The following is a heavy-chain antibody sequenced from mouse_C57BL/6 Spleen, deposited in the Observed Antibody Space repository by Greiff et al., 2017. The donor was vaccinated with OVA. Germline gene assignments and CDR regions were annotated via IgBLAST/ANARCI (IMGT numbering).Heavy chain of an antibody. CDR3: ARTYDYYFDY. Sequence: DVMLVESGGGLVKPGGSLKLSCAASGFTFSSYAMSWVRQTPEKRLEWVATISDGGSYTYYPDNVKGRFTISRDNAKNNLYLQMSHLKSEDTAMYYCARTYDYYFDYWGQGTTLTVSS. V-gene: IGHV5-4*03. D-gene: IGHD2-4*01. J-gene: IGHJ2*01. CDR2: ISDGGSYT. CDR1: GFTFSSYA.